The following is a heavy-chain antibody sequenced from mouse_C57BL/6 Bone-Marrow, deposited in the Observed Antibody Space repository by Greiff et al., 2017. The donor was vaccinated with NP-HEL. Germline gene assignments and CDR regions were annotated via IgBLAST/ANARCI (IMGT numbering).Heavy chain of an antibody. CDR3: ARERVYYYGSSYVPYFDV. CDR2: ISYSGST. CDR1: GYSITSGYD. Sequence: EVQLVESGPGMVKPSQSLSLTCTVTGYSITSGYDWHWIRHFPGNKLEWMGYISYSGSTNYNPSLKSRISITHDTSKNHFFLKLNSVTTEDTATYYCARERVYYYGSSYVPYFDVWGTGTTVTVSS. J-gene: IGHJ1*03. V-gene: IGHV3-1*01. D-gene: IGHD1-1*01.